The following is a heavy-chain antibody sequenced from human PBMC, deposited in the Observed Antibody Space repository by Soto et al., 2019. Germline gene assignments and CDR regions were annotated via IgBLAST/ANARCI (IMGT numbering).Heavy chain of an antibody. CDR3: AKAGGYYYDSSGYSFDY. D-gene: IGHD3-22*01. CDR1: GFTFSSYG. CDR2: ISYDGSNK. Sequence: QVQLVESGGGVVQPGRSLRLSCAASGFTFSSYGMHWVRQAPGKGLEWVAVISYDGSNKYYADSVKGRFTISRDNSKNTVYLQMNCLRAEGTAVYYCAKAGGYYYDSSGYSFDYWGQGTLVTVSS. J-gene: IGHJ4*02. V-gene: IGHV3-30*18.